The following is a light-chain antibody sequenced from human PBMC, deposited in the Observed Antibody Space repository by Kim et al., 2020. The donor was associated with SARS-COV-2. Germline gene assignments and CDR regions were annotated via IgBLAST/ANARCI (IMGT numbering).Light chain of an antibody. V-gene: IGLV3-19*01. J-gene: IGLJ2*01. CDR3: QSRDSSGHFRL. Sequence: SSELTQDPVVSVALGQTVSITCQGDSLRSFYASWYQQKPGQAPVLVVYGRNSRPSGIPDRFSASSSGNSASLTITGAQADDEADYFCQSRDSSGHFRLFGGGTKLTVL. CDR2: GRN. CDR1: SLRSFY.